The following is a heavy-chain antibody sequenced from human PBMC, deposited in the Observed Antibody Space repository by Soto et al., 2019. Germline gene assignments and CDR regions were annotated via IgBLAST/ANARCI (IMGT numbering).Heavy chain of an antibody. Sequence: RASVKVSCKASGYTFTSYYMHWVRQAPGQGLEWMGIINPSGGSTSYAQKFQGRVTMTRDTSTSTVYMELSSLRSEDTAVYYCARGSGSRSRLNRGWFDPWGQGTLVTVSS. J-gene: IGHJ5*02. CDR1: GYTFTSYY. CDR3: ARGSGSRSRLNRGWFDP. D-gene: IGHD6-19*01. V-gene: IGHV1-46*01. CDR2: INPSGGST.